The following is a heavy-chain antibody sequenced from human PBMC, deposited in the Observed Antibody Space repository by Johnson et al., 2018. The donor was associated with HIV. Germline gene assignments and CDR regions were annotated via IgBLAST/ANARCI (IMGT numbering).Heavy chain of an antibody. CDR2: INWNSGSI. CDR1: GFTFDDYG. D-gene: IGHD1-1*01. Sequence: VQLVESGGGVVRPGGSLRLSCAASGFTFDDYGMSWVRQAPGKGLEWVSGINWNSGSIGFVDSVKGRFTISSYNSKNKLYLQMNSLRAEDTAVYYCARDGSNFGAFDIWGQGTMVTVSS. V-gene: IGHV3-20*04. J-gene: IGHJ3*02. CDR3: ARDGSNFGAFDI.